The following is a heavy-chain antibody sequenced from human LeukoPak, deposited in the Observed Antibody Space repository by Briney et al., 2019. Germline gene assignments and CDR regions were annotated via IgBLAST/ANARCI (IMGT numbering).Heavy chain of an antibody. D-gene: IGHD6-13*01. J-gene: IGHJ4*02. CDR3: ARCHPKQQLAYFDY. CDR2: IIPIFGTI. V-gene: IGHV1-69*01. Sequence: SVKVSCKASRVTFSDYTISWVRQAPGQGLEWMGGIIPIFGTIYYAQKLQGRVTITADESTTTAYMELSSLRSEDTAVYYCARCHPKQQLAYFDYWGQGSLVTVSS. CDR1: RVTFSDYT.